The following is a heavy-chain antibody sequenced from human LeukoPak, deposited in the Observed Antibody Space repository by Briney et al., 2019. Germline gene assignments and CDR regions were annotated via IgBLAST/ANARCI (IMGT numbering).Heavy chain of an antibody. D-gene: IGHD2-2*02. Sequence: PGGSLRLSCAASGFSFNNYAMSWVRQVPGKGLEWVSAITGSGDDTYHADSVKGRFTISRDNSKNTLYLQMNSLRAEDTAVYYCARDRGGLYTDYWGQGTLVTVSS. CDR1: GFSFNNYA. CDR3: ARDRGGLYTDY. CDR2: ITGSGDDT. J-gene: IGHJ4*02. V-gene: IGHV3-23*01.